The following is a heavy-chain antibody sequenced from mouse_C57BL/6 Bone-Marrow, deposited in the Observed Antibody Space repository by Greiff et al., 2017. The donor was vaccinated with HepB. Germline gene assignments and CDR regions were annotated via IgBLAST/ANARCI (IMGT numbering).Heavy chain of an antibody. CDR2: INPNYGTT. Sequence: VHVKQSGPELVKPGASVKISCKASGYSFTDYNRNWVKQSNGKSLEWIGVINPNYGTTSYNQKFKGKATLTVDQSSSTAYMQLNSLTSEDSAVYYCARWVWYLYYFDYWGQGTTLTVSS. V-gene: IGHV1-39*01. CDR1: GYSFTDYN. D-gene: IGHD2-10*02. J-gene: IGHJ2*01. CDR3: ARWVWYLYYFDY.